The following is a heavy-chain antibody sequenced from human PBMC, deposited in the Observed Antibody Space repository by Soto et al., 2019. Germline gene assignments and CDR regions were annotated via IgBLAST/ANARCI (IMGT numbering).Heavy chain of an antibody. CDR3: AKDLGSTHSYGTGGDY. D-gene: IGHD5-18*01. V-gene: IGHV3-23*01. J-gene: IGHJ4*02. CDR2: ISGNGGAP. CDR1: GFTLTSYA. Sequence: EVQLLESGGGLVQPGGSLRLSCAASGFTLTSYAMSWVRQAPGKGLEWISAISGNGGAPYYADSVKGRFTISRDNXKXXLYLQLSRLKVDDTAVYYCAKDLGSTHSYGTGGDYWGQGTLVTVSS.